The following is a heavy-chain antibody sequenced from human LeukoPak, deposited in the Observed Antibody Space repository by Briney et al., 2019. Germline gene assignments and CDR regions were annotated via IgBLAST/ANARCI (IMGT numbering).Heavy chain of an antibody. Sequence: GASVKVSCKASGYTFSGYYIHWVRQAPGQRLEWMGRIIPKSGDSKYTQKFQGRVAMTRDTSITTAYMELTRLTSDDTAVYFCARSGSGSSWYGGTMWSFDIWGQGTLVTVSS. CDR2: IIPKSGDS. CDR3: ARSGSGSSWYGGTMWSFDI. J-gene: IGHJ3*02. CDR1: GYTFSGYY. V-gene: IGHV1-2*06. D-gene: IGHD6-13*01.